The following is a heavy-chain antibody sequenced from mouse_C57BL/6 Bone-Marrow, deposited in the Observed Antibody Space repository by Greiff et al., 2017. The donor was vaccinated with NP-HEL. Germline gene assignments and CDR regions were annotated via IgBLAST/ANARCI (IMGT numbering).Heavy chain of an antibody. J-gene: IGHJ4*01. D-gene: IGHD2-5*01. Sequence: VQLQQSGPGLVQPSQSLSITCTVSGFSFTSYGVHWVRQSPGKGLEWLGVIWSGGSTDYNAAFISRLSISKDNSKSQVFFKMNSLQADDTAIYYCASTIVTTDYYAMDYWGQGTSVTVSS. V-gene: IGHV2-2*01. CDR3: ASTIVTTDYYAMDY. CDR1: GFSFTSYG. CDR2: IWSGGST.